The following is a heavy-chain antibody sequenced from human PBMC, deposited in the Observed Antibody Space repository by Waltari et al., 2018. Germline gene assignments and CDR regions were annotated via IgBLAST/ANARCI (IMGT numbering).Heavy chain of an antibody. CDR2: IYYSGST. CDR1: GGSISSSRYS. J-gene: IGHJ4*02. Sequence: QLQLQESGPGLVKPSETLSLPCTVSGGSISSSRYSWGWIRQPPGKGLEWIGSIYYSGSTYYNPSLKSRVTISVDTSKNQFSLKLSSVTAADTAVYYCARQLHGGGAAGTSGVDYWGQGTLVTVSS. CDR3: ARQLHGGGAAGTSGVDY. D-gene: IGHD6-13*01. V-gene: IGHV4-39*01.